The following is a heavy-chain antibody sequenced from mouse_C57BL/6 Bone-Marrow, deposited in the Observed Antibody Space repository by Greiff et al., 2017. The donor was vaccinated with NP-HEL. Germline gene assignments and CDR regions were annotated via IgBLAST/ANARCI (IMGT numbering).Heavy chain of an antibody. CDR3: ASFRTGKDYFDY. CDR2: IWSGGST. D-gene: IGHD4-1*01. CDR1: GFSLTSYG. J-gene: IGHJ2*01. V-gene: IGHV2-2*01. Sequence: QVQLKESGPGLVQPSQSLSITCTASGFSLTSYGVHWVRQSPGKGLEWLGVIWSGGSTDYNAAFISRLSISKDNSKSQVFFKMNSLQADDTAIYYCASFRTGKDYFDYWGQGTTLTVSS.